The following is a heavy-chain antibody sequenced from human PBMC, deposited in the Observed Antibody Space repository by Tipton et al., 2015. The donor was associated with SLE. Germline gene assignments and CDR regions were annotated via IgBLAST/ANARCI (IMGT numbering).Heavy chain of an antibody. CDR1: GGSISSGDHH. J-gene: IGHJ4*02. Sequence: TLSLTCTVSGGSISSGDHHWSWIRQPAGKGLEWIGRIHHSGNTNYNPSLRSRVSLSLDPSKNQFSLELSSVTAADTAVYYCAREGYSGGWDGDFDNWGQGTLVTVSS. D-gene: IGHD6-19*01. CDR2: IHHSGNT. CDR3: AREGYSGGWDGDFDN. V-gene: IGHV4-61*02.